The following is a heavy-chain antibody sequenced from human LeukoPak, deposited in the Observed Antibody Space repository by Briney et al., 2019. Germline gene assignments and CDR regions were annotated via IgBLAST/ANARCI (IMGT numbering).Heavy chain of an antibody. CDR3: ASGGLYSGYDSRAFDY. D-gene: IGHD5-12*01. Sequence: SETLSLTCAVYGGSFSGYYWSWIRQPPGKGLEWIGEINHSGSTNYNPSLKSRVTISVDTSKNQFSLKLSSVTAADTAVYHCASGGLYSGYDSRAFDYWGQGTLVTVSS. J-gene: IGHJ4*02. CDR1: GGSFSGYY. V-gene: IGHV4-34*01. CDR2: INHSGST.